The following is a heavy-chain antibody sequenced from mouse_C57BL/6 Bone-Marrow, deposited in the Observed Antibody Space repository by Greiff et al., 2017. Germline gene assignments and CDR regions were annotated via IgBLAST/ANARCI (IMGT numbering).Heavy chain of an antibody. V-gene: IGHV5-12*01. D-gene: IGHD1-1*01. J-gene: IGHJ4*01. CDR3: ASHLTTVVATDYAMDY. Sequence: EVKLVESGGGLVQPGGSLKLSCAASGFTFSDYYMYWVRQTPEKRLEWVAYISNGGGSTYYPDTVKGRFTISRDNAKNTLYLQMSRLKSEDTAMYYCASHLTTVVATDYAMDYWGQGTSVTVSS. CDR2: ISNGGGST. CDR1: GFTFSDYY.